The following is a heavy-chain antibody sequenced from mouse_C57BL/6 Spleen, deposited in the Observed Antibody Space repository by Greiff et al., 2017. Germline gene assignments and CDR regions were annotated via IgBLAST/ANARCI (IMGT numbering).Heavy chain of an antibody. Sequence: EVKLQESGPGLVKPSQSLSLTCSVTGYSITSGYYWNWIRQFPGNKLEWMGYISYDGSNNYNPSLKNRISITRDTSKNQFFLKLNSVTTEDTATYYCARAQTAQGAYWGQGTLVTVSA. D-gene: IGHD3-2*02. CDR1: GYSITSGYY. V-gene: IGHV3-6*01. CDR2: ISYDGSN. J-gene: IGHJ3*01. CDR3: ARAQTAQGAY.